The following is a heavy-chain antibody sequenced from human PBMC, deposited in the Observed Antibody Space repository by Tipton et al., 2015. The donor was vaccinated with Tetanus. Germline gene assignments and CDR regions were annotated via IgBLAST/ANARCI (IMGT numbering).Heavy chain of an antibody. CDR2: IYPGDSDT. J-gene: IGHJ6*02. CDR1: GYSFNNYW. D-gene: IGHD3-22*01. CDR3: ARHLRVRSDSSAYYYQDAMDV. V-gene: IGHV5-51*01. Sequence: EVQLVQSGAEVKKPGESLKISCKGSGYSFNNYWIGWVRQMPGKGLEWMGMIYPGDSDTKYSPSFQGQVTISAAKSTNTAYLQWSSLKASDTAMFYCARHLRVRSDSSAYYYQDAMDVWGQGTTVTVSS.